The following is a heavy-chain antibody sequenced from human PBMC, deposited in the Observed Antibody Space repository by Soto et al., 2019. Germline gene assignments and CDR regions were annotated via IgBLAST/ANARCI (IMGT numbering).Heavy chain of an antibody. D-gene: IGHD3-10*01. Sequence: GSSVKVSCKASGGTFSSYAISWVRQAPGQGLEWMGGIIPIFGTANYAQKFQGRVTITADESTGTAYMELSSLRSEDTAVYYCARPVTITMVRGVDYYYGMDVWGQGTTVTVSS. CDR1: GGTFSSYA. CDR3: ARPVTITMVRGVDYYYGMDV. CDR2: IIPIFGTA. J-gene: IGHJ6*02. V-gene: IGHV1-69*13.